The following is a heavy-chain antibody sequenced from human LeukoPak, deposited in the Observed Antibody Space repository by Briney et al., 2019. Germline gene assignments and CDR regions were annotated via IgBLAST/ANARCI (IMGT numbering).Heavy chain of an antibody. Sequence: VASVKVSCKASGYTFTSYDINWVRQATGQGLEWMGWMNPNSGNTGYAQKFQGRVTMTRDTSISTAYMELSSLRSEDTAVYHCARRDEYCSSTSCETGWGQGTLVTVSS. D-gene: IGHD2-2*01. CDR1: GYTFTSYD. CDR2: MNPNSGNT. J-gene: IGHJ4*02. CDR3: ARRDEYCSSTSCETG. V-gene: IGHV1-8*01.